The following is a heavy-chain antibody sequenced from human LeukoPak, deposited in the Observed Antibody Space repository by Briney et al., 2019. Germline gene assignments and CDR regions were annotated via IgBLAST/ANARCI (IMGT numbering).Heavy chain of an antibody. Sequence: SETLSLTCTVSGGSISSYYWSWVREPPGKGLEWIGYIYSSGSTNYNPSLKSRINMSLDSSMSQFSLNLSSVTAADTVVYYCARYSYGGSHFDYWGQGTLVTVAS. CDR2: IYSSGST. CDR1: GGSISSYY. CDR3: ARYSYGGSHFDY. J-gene: IGHJ4*02. V-gene: IGHV4-59*01. D-gene: IGHD5-18*01.